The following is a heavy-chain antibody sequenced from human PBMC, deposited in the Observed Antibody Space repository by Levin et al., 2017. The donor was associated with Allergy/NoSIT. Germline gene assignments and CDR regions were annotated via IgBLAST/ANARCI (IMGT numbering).Heavy chain of an antibody. D-gene: IGHD2-21*01. CDR3: ARDRSAYSGGWFPSGLDS. CDR2: IWYDGRHK. CDR1: GFTFSSYG. J-gene: IGHJ4*02. Sequence: PGGSLRLSCAASGFTFSSYGMHWVRQAPGKGLEWVAVIWYDGRHKYYVDSVKGRFTVSRDNSKNTLYLQMSSLSAEDTAVYYCARDRSAYSGGWFPSGLDSWGQGTLVTVSS. V-gene: IGHV3-33*01.